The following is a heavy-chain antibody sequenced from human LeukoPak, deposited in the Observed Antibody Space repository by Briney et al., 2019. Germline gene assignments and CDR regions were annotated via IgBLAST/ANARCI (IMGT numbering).Heavy chain of an antibody. CDR1: GFTFSSFG. D-gene: IGHD6-13*01. CDR2: IWYDASNK. J-gene: IGHJ4*02. Sequence: GGSLRLSCAASGFTFSSFGMHWVRQAPGKGLEWVAVIWYDASNKYYVDSVKGRFTISRDDSKNTLYLQMNSLRVEDSAVYYCARKGGLTSSWYYFDYWGQGTLVTVSS. CDR3: ARKGGLTSSWYYFDY. V-gene: IGHV3-33*01.